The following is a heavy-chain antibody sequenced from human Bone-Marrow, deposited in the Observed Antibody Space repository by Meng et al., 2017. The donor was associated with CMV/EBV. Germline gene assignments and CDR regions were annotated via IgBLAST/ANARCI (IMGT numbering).Heavy chain of an antibody. CDR1: GGSISSYY. Sequence: SEPLSLTCTVSGGSISSYYWSWIRQPPGKGLEWIGYIYYSGSTNYNPSLKSRVTISVDTSKNQFSLKLSSVTAADTAVYYCARQGTSYPRWFDPWGQGTLVTVSS. J-gene: IGHJ5*02. V-gene: IGHV4-59*01. CDR3: ARQGTSYPRWFDP. D-gene: IGHD2-2*01. CDR2: IYYSGST.